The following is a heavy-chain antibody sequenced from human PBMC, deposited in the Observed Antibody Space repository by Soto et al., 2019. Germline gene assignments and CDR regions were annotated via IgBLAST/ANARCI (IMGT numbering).Heavy chain of an antibody. CDR1: GYTLTELS. J-gene: IGHJ3*02. V-gene: IGHV1-24*01. Sequence: ASVKVSCKVSGYTLTELSMHWVRQAPGKGLEWMGGFDPEDGETIYAQKFQGRVTMTEDTSTDTAYMELSSLRSEDTAVYYCATVPSSSGAIDIWGQGTMVTVSS. CDR2: FDPEDGET. CDR3: ATVPSSSGAIDI. D-gene: IGHD6-6*01.